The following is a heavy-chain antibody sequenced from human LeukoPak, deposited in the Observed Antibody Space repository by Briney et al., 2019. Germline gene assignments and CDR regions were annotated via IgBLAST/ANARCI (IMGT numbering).Heavy chain of an antibody. J-gene: IGHJ4*02. D-gene: IGHD2-2*01. CDR2: IWYDGSNK. V-gene: IGHV3-33*01. CDR1: GFTFSSYG. Sequence: AGGSLRLSCAASGFTFSSYGMHWVRQAPGKGLEWVAVIWYDGSNKYYADSVKGRFTISRDNSKNTLYLQMNSLRAEDTAVYYCARDLRFIVVVPAAVDYWGQGTLVTVSS. CDR3: ARDLRFIVVVPAAVDY.